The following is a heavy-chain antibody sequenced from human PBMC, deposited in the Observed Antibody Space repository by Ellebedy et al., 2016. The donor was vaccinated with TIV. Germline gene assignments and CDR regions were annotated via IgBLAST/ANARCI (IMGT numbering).Heavy chain of an antibody. Sequence: GGSLRLXCAASGFTFSNYWMHWVRQAPGRGLEWVANIKQDESEKYYVDSVKGRFTISRDNAKNSLYLQMNSLRAEDTAVYYCARTLGSGSCYWGQGTLVTVSS. CDR1: GFTFSNYW. J-gene: IGHJ4*02. D-gene: IGHD6-19*01. CDR3: ARTLGSGSCY. V-gene: IGHV3-7*01. CDR2: IKQDESEK.